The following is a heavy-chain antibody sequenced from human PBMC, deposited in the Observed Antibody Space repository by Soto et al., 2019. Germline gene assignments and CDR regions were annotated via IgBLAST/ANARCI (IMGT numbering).Heavy chain of an antibody. CDR1: GFPFTSLD. CDR2: MTPSGYI. D-gene: IGHD6-25*01. Sequence: QVQLVQSGAEVRKPGASVKVSCKASGFPFTSLDINWVRQAPGQGREGVGYMTPSGYIGFAQKFRGRVSMTRDASTSTVSMELSSLRSDDTAVYYCARYQEAAAFNDWGQGTLVTVSS. V-gene: IGHV1-8*01. J-gene: IGHJ4*02. CDR3: ARYQEAAAFND.